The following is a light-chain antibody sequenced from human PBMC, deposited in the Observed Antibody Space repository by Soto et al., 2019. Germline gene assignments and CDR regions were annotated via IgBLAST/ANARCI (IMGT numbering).Light chain of an antibody. CDR2: EAS. CDR1: QTVRSS. CDR3: QQHIGWPLT. J-gene: IGKJ4*01. Sequence: EIVLTQSTATLSLSPGERVTLSCRASQTVRSSLAWYQQKPGQAPRLIIYEASNRATGIPARFSGSGSGTDFTLTISSLEPEDFAVYYCQQHIGWPLTFGGGTKVEI. V-gene: IGKV3-11*01.